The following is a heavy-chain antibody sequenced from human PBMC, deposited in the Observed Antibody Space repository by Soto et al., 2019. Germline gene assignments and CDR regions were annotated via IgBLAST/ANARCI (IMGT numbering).Heavy chain of an antibody. V-gene: IGHV1-46*03. Sequence: QVQLVQSGAEVKKPGASVKVSCKASGYTFTSYYMHWVRQAPGQGLEWMVIINPSGGSTSYAQKFQGRVTMTNDTSTRTAYLERSRLRSEDTAWNYCARERDWYFDLWGRGTLVTVSS. CDR2: INPSGGST. CDR3: ARERDWYFDL. CDR1: GYTFTSYY. J-gene: IGHJ2*01.